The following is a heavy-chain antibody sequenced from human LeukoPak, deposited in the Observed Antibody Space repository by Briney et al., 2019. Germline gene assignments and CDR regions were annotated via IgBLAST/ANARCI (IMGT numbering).Heavy chain of an antibody. CDR3: AKDPLRYCGGDCYPRYFDY. CDR1: GVTFSSYA. CDR2: ISGSGGST. V-gene: IGHV3-23*01. Sequence: GGSLRLSCAASGVTFSSYAMSWVRQAPGKELEWVSAISGSGGSTYYADSVKGRFTISRDNSKNTLYLQMNSLRAEDTAVYYCAKDPLRYCGGDCYPRYFDYWGQGTLVTVSS. J-gene: IGHJ4*02. D-gene: IGHD2-21*02.